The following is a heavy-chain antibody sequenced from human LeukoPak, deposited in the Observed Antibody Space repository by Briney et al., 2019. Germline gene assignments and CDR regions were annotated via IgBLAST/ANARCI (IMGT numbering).Heavy chain of an antibody. CDR1: GASITTYY. CDR2: IYYSGST. J-gene: IGHJ4*02. D-gene: IGHD3-22*01. Sequence: SETLSLTCTVSGASITTYYWNWIRQAPGKGLEWIGYIYYSGSTNYNPSLKSRVTISVETSKNQFSLKLSSVTAADTAVYYCAREGYYYDSSGGKGVPFDYWGEGTLVTVSS. CDR3: AREGYYYDSSGGKGVPFDY. V-gene: IGHV4-59*01.